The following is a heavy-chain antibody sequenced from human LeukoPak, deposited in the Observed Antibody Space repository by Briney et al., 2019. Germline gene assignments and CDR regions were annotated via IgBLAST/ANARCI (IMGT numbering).Heavy chain of an antibody. V-gene: IGHV3-20*04. CDR2: INWNGGST. J-gene: IGHJ4*02. CDR1: GFTFDDYG. D-gene: IGHD3-16*02. Sequence: RPGGSLRLSCAASGFTFDDYGMSWVRQAPGEGLEWVSGINWNGGSTGYADSVKGRFTISRDNAKNSLYLQMNSLRAEDTALYYCARMGHVWGSYLYTEYYFDYWGQGTLVTVSS. CDR3: ARMGHVWGSYLYTEYYFDY.